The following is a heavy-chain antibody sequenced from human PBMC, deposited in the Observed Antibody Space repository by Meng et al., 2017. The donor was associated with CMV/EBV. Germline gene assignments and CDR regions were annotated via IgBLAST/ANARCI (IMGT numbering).Heavy chain of an antibody. CDR2: TSSSSSYI. D-gene: IGHD6-13*01. V-gene: IGHV3-21*01. CDR3: ARDLQLFRSSWHLVDI. CDR1: GFTFSSHS. J-gene: IGHJ3*02. Sequence: GGSLRLSCAASGFTFSSHSMNWVRQAPGKGLEWVSSTSSSSSYIYYADSVKGRFTISRDNAKNSLYLQMNSLRAEDTAVYYCARDLQLFRSSWHLVDIWGQGTMVTVSS.